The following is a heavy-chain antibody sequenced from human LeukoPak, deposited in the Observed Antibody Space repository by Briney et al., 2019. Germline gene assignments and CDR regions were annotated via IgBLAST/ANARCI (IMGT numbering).Heavy chain of an antibody. D-gene: IGHD1-26*01. Sequence: SETLSLTCTVSGASISSFYWSWIRQPAGKGLEWIGCIYTSGGTNYNPSLKSRVTMSIDTSKNQFSLKLYSVTAADTAVYYCVTDRSGSYDYWRQGILVTVSS. V-gene: IGHV4-4*07. J-gene: IGHJ4*02. CDR3: VTDRSGSYDY. CDR2: IYTSGGT. CDR1: GASISSFY.